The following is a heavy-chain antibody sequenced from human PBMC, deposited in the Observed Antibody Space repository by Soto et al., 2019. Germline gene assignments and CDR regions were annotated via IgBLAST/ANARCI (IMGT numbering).Heavy chain of an antibody. V-gene: IGHV1-2*02. CDR2: VNPGSGGT. CDR1: GYTFTAYF. Sequence: ASVRVSCKASGYTFTAYFIHWVRQVPGQGLEWMGWVNPGSGGTNSAQKFQGRVTMTRDTSISTAYMELSSLTSDDTAVYYCARGVSSSWFDPWGQGTPVSVSS. J-gene: IGHJ5*02. CDR3: ARGVSSSWFDP. D-gene: IGHD6-6*01.